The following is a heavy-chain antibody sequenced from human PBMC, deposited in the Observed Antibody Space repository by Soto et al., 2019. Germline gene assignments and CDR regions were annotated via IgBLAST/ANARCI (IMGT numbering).Heavy chain of an antibody. CDR3: AKRSSSSTFDY. Sequence: EVQLLESGGGLVQPGESLRLSCAASGFTFSSYAMSWVRQAPGKGLEWVSVISGSDDSTYYADSVKGRFTISRDNSKKTLYLQMNSLIAEDTAVYYCAKRSSSSTFDYWGQGTLVTVSS. V-gene: IGHV3-23*01. J-gene: IGHJ4*02. CDR2: ISGSDDST. CDR1: GFTFSSYA. D-gene: IGHD6-6*01.